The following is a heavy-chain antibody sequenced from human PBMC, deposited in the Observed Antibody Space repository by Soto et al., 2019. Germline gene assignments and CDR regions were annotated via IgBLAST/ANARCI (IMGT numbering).Heavy chain of an antibody. CDR1: GYTFTSYG. CDR2: ISTYNGNT. V-gene: IGHV1-18*01. CDR3: AKDPGYSTTWHQAFDI. J-gene: IGHJ3*02. D-gene: IGHD6-13*01. Sequence: QVQLVQSGAEVKKPGASVKVSCRASGYTFTSYGISWVRQAPGHGPEWMGRISTYNGNTNYVQKLQGIVTMTTDTSSNTAYLELRSLRYDDTAVYYCAKDPGYSTTWHQAFDIWGQGTMVTVSS.